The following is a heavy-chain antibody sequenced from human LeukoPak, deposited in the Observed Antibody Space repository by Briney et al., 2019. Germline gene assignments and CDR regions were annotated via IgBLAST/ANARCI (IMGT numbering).Heavy chain of an antibody. CDR1: GGSISGSDYY. CDR3: ARQRKIVHPRGFDP. Sequence: SETLSLTCTVSGGSISGSDYYWGWIRQPPGKGLEWIGSIYYSGRTFYNPSLKSRVAISVDTSKNQFSLKLSSVTAADTAVYYCARQRKIVHPRGFDPWGQGTLVTVSS. V-gene: IGHV4-39*01. CDR2: IYYSGRT. J-gene: IGHJ5*02. D-gene: IGHD3-22*01.